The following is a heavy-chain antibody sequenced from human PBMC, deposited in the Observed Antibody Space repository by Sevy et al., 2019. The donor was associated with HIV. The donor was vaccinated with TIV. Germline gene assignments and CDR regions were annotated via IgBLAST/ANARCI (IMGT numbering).Heavy chain of an antibody. CDR1: GFTVSNNY. CDR2: IYSGGTI. V-gene: IGHV3-53*01. D-gene: IGHD1-26*01. J-gene: IGHJ5*02. CDR3: AGETEGGYEP. Sequence: GGSLRLSCAASGFTVSNNYMSWVRQAPGKGLEWVSAIYSGGTIYYADSVKGRFTISRDNSKNTVYLHMNSLRAEDTAVYYCAGETEGGYEPWGQGTLVTVSS.